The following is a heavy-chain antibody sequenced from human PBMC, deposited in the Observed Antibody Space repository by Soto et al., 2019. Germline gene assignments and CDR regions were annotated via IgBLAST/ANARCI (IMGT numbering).Heavy chain of an antibody. CDR1: GFTFSSYP. V-gene: IGHV3-64*01. CDR3: ARDLYTDRIAVAVC. CDR2: ISSNGGST. J-gene: IGHJ4*02. D-gene: IGHD6-19*01. Sequence: EVQLVESGGGLVQPGGSLRLSCAASGFTFSSYPMHWVRQAPGKGLEYVSAISSNGGSTYYANSVKGRFTISRDNSKNTLYLQMGSLRVEDMAVYHCARDLYTDRIAVAVCWGQGTLVTVSS.